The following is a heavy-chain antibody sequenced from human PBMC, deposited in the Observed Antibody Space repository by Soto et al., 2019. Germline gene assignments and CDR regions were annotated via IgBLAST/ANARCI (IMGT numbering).Heavy chain of an antibody. V-gene: IGHV4-61*01. J-gene: IGHJ4*02. CDR3: VRALSGNYGHCYDS. D-gene: IGHD3-22*01. Sequence: QVQLQESGPGVVKPSETLSLTCSVSGGSVNSGSSYWSWIRQPPGKGLEWIGYVFYSGSTRYNPSLESRVTISQDTSKNQFSLKLGSVTAADTAVYYCVRALSGNYGHCYDSWGQGTLVSVSS. CDR1: GGSVNSGSSY. CDR2: VFYSGST.